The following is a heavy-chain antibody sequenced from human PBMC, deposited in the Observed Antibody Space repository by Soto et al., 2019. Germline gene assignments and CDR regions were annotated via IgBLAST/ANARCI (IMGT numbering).Heavy chain of an antibody. Sequence: QITLKESGPTVVRPTQALTLTCTFSGFSLTNIGVGVGWIRQPPGKAPEWLALIYWDDDDFYSPSLKSRLTITKYTSIDQVYLTMSNMNPVVTATYYCVHRLVAHCRGACSLSDCWGQGTLVTVSS. D-gene: IGHD2-21*02. CDR1: GFSLTNIGVG. V-gene: IGHV2-5*02. J-gene: IGHJ4*02. CDR3: VHRLVAHCRGACSLSDC. CDR2: IYWDDDD.